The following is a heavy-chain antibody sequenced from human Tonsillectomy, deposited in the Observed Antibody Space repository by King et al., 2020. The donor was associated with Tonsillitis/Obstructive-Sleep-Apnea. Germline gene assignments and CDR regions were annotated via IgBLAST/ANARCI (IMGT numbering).Heavy chain of an antibody. Sequence: VQLVESGGGLVQPGGSLRLSCAASGFTLSSYLMHWVRQAPGKGPLWVSRINSDGSDTRYADSVEGRFTISRDNAKNTVYLEMNSLRVDDTAVYYCVSDVLERRNYWGQGTLVTVSS. CDR1: GFTLSSYL. J-gene: IGHJ4*02. CDR3: VSDVLERRNY. D-gene: IGHD1-1*01. CDR2: INSDGSDT. V-gene: IGHV3-74*01.